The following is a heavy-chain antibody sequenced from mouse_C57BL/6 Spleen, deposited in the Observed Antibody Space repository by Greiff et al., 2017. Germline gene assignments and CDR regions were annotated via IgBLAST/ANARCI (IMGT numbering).Heavy chain of an antibody. D-gene: IGHD4-1*01. CDR2: IDPETGGT. J-gene: IGHJ2*01. CDR3: TRRRGGLTGKGFDY. CDR1: GYTFTDYE. V-gene: IGHV1-15*01. Sequence: VQLQESGAELVRPGASVTLSCKASGYTFTDYEMHWVKQTPVHGLEWIGAIDPETGGTAYNQKFKGKAILTADKSSSTAYLELRSLTSEDSAVYYCTRRRGGLTGKGFDYWGQGTTLTVSS.